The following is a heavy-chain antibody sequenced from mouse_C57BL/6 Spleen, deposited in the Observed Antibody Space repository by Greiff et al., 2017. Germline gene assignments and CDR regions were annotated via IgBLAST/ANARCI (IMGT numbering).Heavy chain of an antibody. D-gene: IGHD1-1*01. CDR1: GYTFTDYY. CDR2: IYPGSGNT. Sequence: VQLQQSGAEPVRPGASVKLSCKASGYTFTDYYINWVKQRPGQGLEWIARIYPGSGNTYYNEKFKGKATLTAEKSSSTAYMQLSSLTSEDSAVYFCARGDGSSTRYFDVWGTGTTVTVSS. CDR3: ARGDGSSTRYFDV. J-gene: IGHJ1*03. V-gene: IGHV1-76*01.